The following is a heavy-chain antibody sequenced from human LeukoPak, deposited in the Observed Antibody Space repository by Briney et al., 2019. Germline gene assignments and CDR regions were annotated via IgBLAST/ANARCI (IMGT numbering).Heavy chain of an antibody. D-gene: IGHD5-24*01. J-gene: IGHJ4*02. CDR2: IKEDGSET. CDR3: ARETPRRGETRDGYR. Sequence: PGGSLRLSCAASGFIFKKYWMNWVRQVPGKGLECLANIKEDGSETYYADSVKGRFTISRDNPKNLLFLQINSLRVEDTAVYYCARETPRRGETRDGYRWGQGTAVTVSS. V-gene: IGHV3-7*01. CDR1: GFIFKKYW.